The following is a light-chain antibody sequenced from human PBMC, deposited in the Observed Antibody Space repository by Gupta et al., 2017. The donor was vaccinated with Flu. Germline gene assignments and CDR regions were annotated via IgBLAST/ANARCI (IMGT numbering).Light chain of an antibody. CDR1: HGINTY. J-gene: IGKJ1*01. CDR2: VAS. V-gene: IGKV3-15*01. Sequence: APLSLSPGESTTLSCRVRHGINTYLAWYQQKPGQAPRLLISVASTRAADIPARFVGSGSGTDFTLAISSLQSEDSALYYCMQDNHWPPCTFGQGTKVELK. CDR3: MQDNHWPPCT.